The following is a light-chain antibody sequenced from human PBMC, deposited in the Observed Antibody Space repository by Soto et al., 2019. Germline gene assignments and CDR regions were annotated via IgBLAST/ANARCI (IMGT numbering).Light chain of an antibody. Sequence: ILMTQSPATLSVSPGERATLSCRASQSVSNNLAWYQQKPGQAPRLLIYDASTRATGIPARFSGSGSGTEFTLTISGLQSEDFAVYYCQQDNNWPPWTVGQGTKVEIK. CDR1: QSVSNN. V-gene: IGKV3-15*01. J-gene: IGKJ1*01. CDR2: DAS. CDR3: QQDNNWPPWT.